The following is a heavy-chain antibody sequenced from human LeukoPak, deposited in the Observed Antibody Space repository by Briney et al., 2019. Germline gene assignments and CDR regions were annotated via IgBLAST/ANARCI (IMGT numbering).Heavy chain of an antibody. D-gene: IGHD5-18*01. Sequence: GASVKVSCKASGYTFTGYYMHWVRQAPGQGLEWMGWINPNSGSTSYAQKFQGRVTMTRDMSTSTVYMELSSLRSEDTAVYYCARMDTAMGPTGDYWGQGTLVTVSS. CDR3: ARMDTAMGPTGDY. J-gene: IGHJ4*02. CDR2: INPNSGST. CDR1: GYTFTGYY. V-gene: IGHV1-46*01.